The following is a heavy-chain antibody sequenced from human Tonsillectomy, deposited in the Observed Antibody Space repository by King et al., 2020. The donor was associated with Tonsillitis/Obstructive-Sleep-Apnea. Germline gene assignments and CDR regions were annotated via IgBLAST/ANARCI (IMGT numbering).Heavy chain of an antibody. CDR2: IYYSGST. J-gene: IGHJ4*02. CDR1: GGSISSYY. D-gene: IGHD3-3*01. CDR3: ARDGTEDYDFWSGYPSLLGY. Sequence: QLQESGPGLVKPSETLSLTCTVSGGSISSYYWSCIRQPPGKGLEWIGDIYYSGSTNYNPSLRSRVTISVDTSKNQFSLNLSSVTAADTAVYYCARDGTEDYDFWSGYPSLLGYWGQGTLVTVSS. V-gene: IGHV4-59*12.